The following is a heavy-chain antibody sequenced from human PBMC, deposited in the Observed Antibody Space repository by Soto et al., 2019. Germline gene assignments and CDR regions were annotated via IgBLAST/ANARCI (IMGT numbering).Heavy chain of an antibody. CDR3: ARGNQVAMSDY. V-gene: IGHV4-4*07. CDR1: GGSISNYY. CDR2: FYASGYT. Sequence: QVQLQESGPGLVKPSETLSLTCAVSGGSISNYYWSWIRQPAGKGLEWIGRFYASGYTNYNPSLKSRVTMSRDISKNQFSLRLSSVTAADTAVYYCARGNQVAMSDYWGQGTLVTVSS. J-gene: IGHJ4*02.